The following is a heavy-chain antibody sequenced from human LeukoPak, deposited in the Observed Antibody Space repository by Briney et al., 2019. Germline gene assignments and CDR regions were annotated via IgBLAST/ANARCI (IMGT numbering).Heavy chain of an antibody. CDR1: GFTFSNDA. V-gene: IGHV3-23*01. Sequence: GGSLRLSCAASGFTFSNDAMTWVRQAPGKGLEWVSISSSGGSTYYTDSVKGRFTITRDNSKNTLYLQMNSLRAEDTAVYYCARGRGGSYRSLGYWGQGTLVTVSS. J-gene: IGHJ4*02. D-gene: IGHD3-16*02. CDR2: ISSSGGST. CDR3: ARGRGGSYRSLGY.